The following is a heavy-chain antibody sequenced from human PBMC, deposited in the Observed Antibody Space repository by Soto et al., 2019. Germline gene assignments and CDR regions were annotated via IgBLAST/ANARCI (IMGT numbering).Heavy chain of an antibody. V-gene: IGHV3-23*01. J-gene: IGHJ4*02. Sequence: GGSLRLSCAASGFTFSSYAMSWVRQAPGKGLEWVSAISGSGGSTYYADSVKGRFTISRDNSKNTLYLQMNSLRAEDTAVYYCAKIVRVRGVIIGGGVFDYWGQGTLVTVSS. CDR3: AKIVRVRGVIIGGGVFDY. CDR1: GFTFSSYA. CDR2: ISGSGGST. D-gene: IGHD3-10*01.